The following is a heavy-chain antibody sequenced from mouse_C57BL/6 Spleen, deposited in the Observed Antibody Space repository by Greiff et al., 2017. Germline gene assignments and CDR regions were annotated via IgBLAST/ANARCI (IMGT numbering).Heavy chain of an antibody. Sequence: QVQLQQPGAELVRPGSSVKLSCKASGYTFTSYWMHWVKQRPIQGLEWIGNIDPSDSETHYNQKFKDKDTLTVDQSSSTAYMQLSSLTSEDSAVYYCARAHYCGSSPGYFDVWGTGTTVTVSS. V-gene: IGHV1-52*01. D-gene: IGHD1-1*01. J-gene: IGHJ1*03. CDR3: ARAHYCGSSPGYFDV. CDR2: IDPSDSET. CDR1: GYTFTSYW.